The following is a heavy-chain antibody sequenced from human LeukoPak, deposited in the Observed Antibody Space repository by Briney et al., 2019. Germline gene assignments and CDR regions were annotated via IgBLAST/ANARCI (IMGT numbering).Heavy chain of an antibody. CDR3: AKSMTTVWFDP. J-gene: IGHJ5*02. CDR2: IKQDGSEK. D-gene: IGHD4-17*01. V-gene: IGHV3-7*03. CDR1: GFTFSSYW. Sequence: GGSLRLSCAASGFTFSSYWMSWVRQAPGKGLEWVANIKQDGSEKYYVDSVKGRFTISRDNSKNTLYLQMNSLRAEDTAVYYCAKSMTTVWFDPWGQGTLVTVSS.